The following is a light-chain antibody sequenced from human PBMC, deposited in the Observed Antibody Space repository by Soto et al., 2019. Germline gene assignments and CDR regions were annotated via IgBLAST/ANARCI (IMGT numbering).Light chain of an antibody. J-gene: IGKJ4*01. CDR2: VAS. CDR1: QSIATY. V-gene: IGKV1-39*01. CDR3: QQGFTTPQLS. Sequence: DIQMTQSPSSLSASVGDRVTISCRASQSIATYVNWYQQKPGTAPKLLIYVASYLQSGVPSRFSGSGSGTDFTLTISILQPEDFATYYCQQGFTTPQLSLGGGTKVDIK.